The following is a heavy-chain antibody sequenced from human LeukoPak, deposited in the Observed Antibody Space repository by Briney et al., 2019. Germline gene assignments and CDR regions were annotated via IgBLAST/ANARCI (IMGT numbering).Heavy chain of an antibody. J-gene: IGHJ4*02. CDR3: ARPADYGGFEY. D-gene: IGHD4-17*01. V-gene: IGHV3-74*01. CDR2: INSDGSST. CDR1: GFTFSSYW. Sequence: GGSLRLSCAASGFTFSSYWMHWVRQAPGKGLVWVSRINSDGSSTSYADSVKGRFTISRDNAKNTLYLQMNSLRAEDTAVYYCARPADYGGFEYWGQGTLVTVSS.